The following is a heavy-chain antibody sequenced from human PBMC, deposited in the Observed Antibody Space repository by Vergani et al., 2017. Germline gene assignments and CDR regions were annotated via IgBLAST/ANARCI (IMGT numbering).Heavy chain of an antibody. V-gene: IGHV3-48*03. Sequence: EVQLVESGGGLVQPGGSLRLSCAASGFTFSSYEMNWVRQAPGKGLEWVSYISSSGSTIYYADSVKGRFTISRDNAKNSLYLQMNSLRAEDTAVYYCARGPTRRLFDYWGQGTLVTVSS. J-gene: IGHJ4*02. CDR1: GFTFSSYE. CDR3: ARGPTRRLFDY. CDR2: ISSSGSTI.